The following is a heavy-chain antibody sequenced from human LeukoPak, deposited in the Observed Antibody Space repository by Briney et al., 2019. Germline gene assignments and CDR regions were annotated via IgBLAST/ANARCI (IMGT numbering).Heavy chain of an antibody. Sequence: GGSLRLSCAASGFTFSSYSMNWVRQAPGKGLEWVSYISSSSSTIYYADSVKGRFTIFRDNAKNSLYLQMNSLRAEDTAVYYCARGSSIVGAAAGYWGQGTLVTVSS. CDR3: ARGSSIVGAAAGY. V-gene: IGHV3-48*04. D-gene: IGHD1-26*01. J-gene: IGHJ4*02. CDR1: GFTFSSYS. CDR2: ISSSSSTI.